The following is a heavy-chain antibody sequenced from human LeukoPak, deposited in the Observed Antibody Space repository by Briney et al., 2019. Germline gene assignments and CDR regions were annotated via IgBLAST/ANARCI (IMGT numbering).Heavy chain of an antibody. Sequence: SETLSLTCAVYGGSFSGYYWTWIRQHPGKGLEWIGFIYYSGSTYYNPSLKSRVTISMDTSKNQFSLNLSSLTAADTAVYYCAREPYDTSGRDAFDIWGQGTMVTVSS. CDR2: IYYSGST. J-gene: IGHJ3*02. CDR1: GGSFSGYY. D-gene: IGHD3-22*01. CDR3: AREPYDTSGRDAFDI. V-gene: IGHV4-31*11.